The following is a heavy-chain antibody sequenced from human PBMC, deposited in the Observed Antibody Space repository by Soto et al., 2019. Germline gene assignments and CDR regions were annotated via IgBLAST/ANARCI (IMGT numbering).Heavy chain of an antibody. D-gene: IGHD4-17*01. CDR3: AKGLYGDYTNLDY. CDR1: GFTFASYA. Sequence: SGGSLRLSCEASGFTFASYALTWVRQAPGSGLEWVSAVSGNGGSTYYADSVKGRFAISRDNSKNTLYLQMNSLRAEDTAVYYCAKGLYGDYTNLDYWGQGTLVTVSS. CDR2: VSGNGGST. V-gene: IGHV3-23*01. J-gene: IGHJ4*02.